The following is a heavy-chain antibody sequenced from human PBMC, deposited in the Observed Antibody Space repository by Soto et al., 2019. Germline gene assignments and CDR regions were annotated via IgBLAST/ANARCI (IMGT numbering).Heavy chain of an antibody. V-gene: IGHV3-30*03. CDR3: ARQGLLAVAGTDVAP. D-gene: IGHD6-19*01. CDR1: GFTFSNYA. Sequence: GGSLRLSCAASGFTFSNYAMHWVRQAPGKGLEWVALTSYDGNNEYYTDSVKGRFTISRDNSKNTLFLQMSRLKSDDTAVYYCARQGLLAVAGTDVAPWGQGTLVTVSS. J-gene: IGHJ5*02. CDR2: TSYDGNNE.